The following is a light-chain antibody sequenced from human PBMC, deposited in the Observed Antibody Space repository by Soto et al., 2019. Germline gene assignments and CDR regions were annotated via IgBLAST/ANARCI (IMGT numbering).Light chain of an antibody. Sequence: QSALTQPPSASGSPGQSVTISCTGTSSDVGGYNYVSWYQQHPGKAPKLMIYAVSKRPSGVPDRFSGSKSGNTASLTVAGRHAEDEADYYCSSYAGSNNFDVVFGGGTKVTVL. CDR3: SSYAGSNNFDVV. CDR1: SSDVGGYNY. V-gene: IGLV2-8*01. J-gene: IGLJ2*01. CDR2: AVS.